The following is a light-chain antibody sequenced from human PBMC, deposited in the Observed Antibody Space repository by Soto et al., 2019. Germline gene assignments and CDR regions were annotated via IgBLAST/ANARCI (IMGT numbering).Light chain of an antibody. V-gene: IGKV1-39*01. Sequence: DIQMTQSPSSLSASVGDRVTITCRASQSIGTYLNWYHQKPGKAPNLLIYAASSLQSGVPSRLSGSGSGTDFTLTISSLQPEDFATYYCQQSYSTPITFGQGTRLEIK. CDR3: QQSYSTPIT. J-gene: IGKJ5*01. CDR2: AAS. CDR1: QSIGTY.